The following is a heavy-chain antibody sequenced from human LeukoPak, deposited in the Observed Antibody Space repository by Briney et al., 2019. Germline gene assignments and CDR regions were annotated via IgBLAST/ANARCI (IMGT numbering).Heavy chain of an antibody. Sequence: ASVKVSCKVSGYTFTELSMHWVRQAPGKGLEWMGGFDPEDGETIYAQKFQGRVTMTEDTSTDTAYMELSSLRSEDTAVYYCATDFPKGGSSGYFSGSFDYWGQGTLVTVSS. J-gene: IGHJ4*02. D-gene: IGHD3-22*01. CDR2: FDPEDGET. V-gene: IGHV1-24*01. CDR3: ATDFPKGGSSGYFSGSFDY. CDR1: GYTFTELS.